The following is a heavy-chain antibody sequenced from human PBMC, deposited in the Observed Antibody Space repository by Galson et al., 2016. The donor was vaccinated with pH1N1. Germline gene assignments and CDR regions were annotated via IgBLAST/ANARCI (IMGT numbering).Heavy chain of an antibody. J-gene: IGHJ3*01. V-gene: IGHV1-69*13. CDR1: GGPLSSYA. CDR2: IMPIFGTT. CDR3: VRSTGYNKVNGPFDV. Sequence: SVKVSCKAFGGPLSSYATGWVRQAPGQGPEWMGGIMPIFGTTKYEQKFQGRVTITADEMSGSAYMELMGLTSMDTAVYYCVRSTGYNKVNGPFDVWGQGTLVIVSS. D-gene: IGHD1-14*01.